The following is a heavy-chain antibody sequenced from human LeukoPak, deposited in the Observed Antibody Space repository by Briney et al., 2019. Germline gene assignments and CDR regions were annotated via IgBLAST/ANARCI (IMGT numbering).Heavy chain of an antibody. CDR2: IYHSGST. CDR3: ARLITMVRGLEDWFDP. Sequence: PSETLSLTCAVSGGSISSSNWWSWVRQPPGKGLEWIGEIYHSGSTNYNPSLNNRVTISVDKSKNQFSLKLSSVTAADTAVYYCARLITMVRGLEDWFDPWGQGSLVTVSS. V-gene: IGHV4-4*02. D-gene: IGHD3-10*01. J-gene: IGHJ5*02. CDR1: GGSISSSNW.